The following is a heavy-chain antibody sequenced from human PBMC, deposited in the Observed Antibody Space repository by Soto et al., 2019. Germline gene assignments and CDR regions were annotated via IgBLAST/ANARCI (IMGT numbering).Heavy chain of an antibody. CDR1: GFTFSSYA. CDR2: IIGSGGST. V-gene: IGHV3-23*01. Sequence: PXGSLRLACSASGFTFSSYAMSWVRQAPGKGLEWVSAIIGSGGSTYYADSVKGRFTISRDNSKNTLYLQMNSPRAEDTAVYYCAKVQYGDFFDYWGQGTLVTVSS. CDR3: AKVQYGDFFDY. D-gene: IGHD4-17*01. J-gene: IGHJ4*02.